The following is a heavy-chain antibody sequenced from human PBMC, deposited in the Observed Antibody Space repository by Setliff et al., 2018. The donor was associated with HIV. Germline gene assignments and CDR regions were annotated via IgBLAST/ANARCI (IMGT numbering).Heavy chain of an antibody. CDR1: GYSFSTYW. CDR2: LYPTDSDT. CDR3: ARLAQYLDYSDTTNAFDI. Sequence: PGESLKISCKGFGYSFSTYWIGWVRQMPGKGLEWMGILYPTDSDTVYSPSFHGQVTMSADKSINTAYLQWSSLKASDPAMYFCARLAQYLDYSDTTNAFDIWGQGTVVTVSS. D-gene: IGHD3-22*01. J-gene: IGHJ3*02. V-gene: IGHV5-51*01.